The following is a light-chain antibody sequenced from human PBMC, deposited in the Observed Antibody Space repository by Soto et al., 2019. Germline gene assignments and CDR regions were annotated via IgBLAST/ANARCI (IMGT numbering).Light chain of an antibody. CDR2: GAS. CDR1: QTVFSN. J-gene: IGKJ1*01. Sequence: EIVMTQSPATLSVSPGDRATLSCRASQTVFSNLAWYQHKPGQAPGLLIYGASTRATGIPARFTGRGSGTEFILTISSRQSEDFAVYYCQEYNDWPRTCGEGTKVDIK. CDR3: QEYNDWPRT. V-gene: IGKV3-15*01.